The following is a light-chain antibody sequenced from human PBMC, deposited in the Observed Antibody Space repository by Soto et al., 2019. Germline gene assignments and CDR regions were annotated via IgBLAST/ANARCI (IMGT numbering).Light chain of an antibody. CDR2: GAS. J-gene: IGKJ4*01. CDR3: QPYNNWPLT. Sequence: EIVLTQSPGTLSLSPGERATLSCRASQSVSSSNLAWYQQKPGQAPRLLISGASSRATGIPDRFSGSGSGAEFTLTINSLQSEDFAIYYCQPYNNWPLTFGGGTKVDIK. CDR1: QSVSSSN. V-gene: IGKV3D-15*01.